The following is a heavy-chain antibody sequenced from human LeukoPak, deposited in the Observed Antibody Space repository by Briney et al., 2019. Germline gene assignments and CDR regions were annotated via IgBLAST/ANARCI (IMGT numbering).Heavy chain of an antibody. V-gene: IGHV3-30*03. CDR3: ATSGTTVTTVYWYFDL. D-gene: IGHD4-17*01. CDR2: ISYDGSNK. Sequence: GRSLRLSCAASGFTFSSYGMHWVRQAPGKGLEWVAVISYDGSNKYYADSVKGRFTISRDNSKNTLYLQMNSLRAEDAAVYYCATSGTTVTTVYWYFDLWGRGTLVTVSS. J-gene: IGHJ2*01. CDR1: GFTFSSYG.